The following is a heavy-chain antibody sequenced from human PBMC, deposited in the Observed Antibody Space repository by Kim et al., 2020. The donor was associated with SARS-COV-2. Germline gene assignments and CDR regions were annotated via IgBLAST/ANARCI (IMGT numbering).Heavy chain of an antibody. J-gene: IGHJ2*01. CDR1: GFTFSSYS. CDR2: ISSSSSYI. D-gene: IGHD3-3*01. V-gene: IGHV3-21*01. Sequence: GGSLRLSCAAPGFTFSSYSMNWVRQAPGKGLEWVSSISSSSSYIYYADSVKGRFTISRDNAKNSLYLQMNSLRAEDTAVYYCARVTTSPKYYDFWSGYYIWYFDLWGRGTLVTVSS. CDR3: ARVTTSPKYYDFWSGYYIWYFDL.